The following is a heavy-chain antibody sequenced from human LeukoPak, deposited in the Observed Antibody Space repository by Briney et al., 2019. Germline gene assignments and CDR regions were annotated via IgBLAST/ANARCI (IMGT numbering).Heavy chain of an antibody. D-gene: IGHD6-13*01. CDR2: INHSGST. CDR1: GDSVSRSDLY. Sequence: SETLSLTCTVSGDSVSRSDLYWGWIRQPPGKGLEWIGEINHSGSTNYNPSLKSRVTISVDTSKNQFSLKLSSVTAADTAVYYCARKTAAGTVWFDPWGQGTLVTVSS. J-gene: IGHJ5*02. CDR3: ARKTAAGTVWFDP. V-gene: IGHV4-39*07.